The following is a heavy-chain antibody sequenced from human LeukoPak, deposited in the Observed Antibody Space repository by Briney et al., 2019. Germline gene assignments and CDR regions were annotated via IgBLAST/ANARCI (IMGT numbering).Heavy chain of an antibody. J-gene: IGHJ5*02. CDR2: ISSSGSTI. CDR3: ARAPCGGDCYSVLDP. D-gene: IGHD2-21*02. Sequence: PGGSLRLSCAASGFTFSSYEMNWVRQAPGKGLEWVSYISSSGSTIYYADSVKGRFTISRDNAKSSLYLQMNSLRAEDTGVYFCARAPCGGDCYSVLDPWGQGTLVTVSS. V-gene: IGHV3-48*03. CDR1: GFTFSSYE.